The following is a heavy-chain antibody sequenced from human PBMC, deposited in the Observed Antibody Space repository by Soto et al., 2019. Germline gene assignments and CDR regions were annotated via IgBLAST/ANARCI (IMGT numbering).Heavy chain of an antibody. D-gene: IGHD2-2*01. Sequence: VQLVQSGAEVTKPGSSVKVSCKASGGTFSSYAISWVRQAPGPGLEWMGGIIPISDTTNYAQKIQGSLTGPADQSPIRRSSEQSSRTSQYTAVYYSARTQASSTSLERYYYCSGMGNWVQGTTVTVSS. J-gene: IGHJ6*01. V-gene: IGHV1-69*01. CDR1: GGTFSSYA. CDR3: ARTQASSTSLERYYYCSGMGN. CDR2: IIPISDTT.